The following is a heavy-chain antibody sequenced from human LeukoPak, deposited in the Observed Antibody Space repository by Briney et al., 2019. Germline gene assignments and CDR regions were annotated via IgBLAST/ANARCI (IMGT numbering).Heavy chain of an antibody. Sequence: GSVKLSCEASGYTFTGYYMHWVRQAPGKGREWVVGINSNRGATNYAEHFQGRVTITRETSISTAYMELSRLRSDDTAVYYCARRGGYYYGYWGQGTLVTVSS. CDR1: GYTFTGYY. D-gene: IGHD3-22*01. CDR3: ARRGGYYYGY. CDR2: INSNRGAT. J-gene: IGHJ4*02. V-gene: IGHV1-2*02.